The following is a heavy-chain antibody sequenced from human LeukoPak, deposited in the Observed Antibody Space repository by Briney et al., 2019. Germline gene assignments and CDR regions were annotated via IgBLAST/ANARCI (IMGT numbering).Heavy chain of an antibody. J-gene: IGHJ3*02. CDR2: IYHSGST. V-gene: IGHV4-38-2*02. D-gene: IGHD3-10*01. Sequence: SETLSLTCTVSAYSISGGHYWGWIRQSPGKGLEWIASIYHSGSTFYNPSLKSRVTISLDTSKNQFSLRLTSVTAADTAVYYCASVLEFGYDAFDIWGQGTMVTFSS. CDR3: ASVLEFGYDAFDI. CDR1: AYSISGGHY.